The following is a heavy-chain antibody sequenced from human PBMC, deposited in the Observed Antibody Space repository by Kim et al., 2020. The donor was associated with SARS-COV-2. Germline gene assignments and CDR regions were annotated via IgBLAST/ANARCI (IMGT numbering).Heavy chain of an antibody. CDR2: NSGNT. Sequence: NSGNTGYAQKFQGRVTMTRNTSISTAYMELSSLRSEDTAVYYCARGDLDYWGQGTLVTVSS. CDR3: ARGDLDY. V-gene: IGHV1-8*01. J-gene: IGHJ4*02.